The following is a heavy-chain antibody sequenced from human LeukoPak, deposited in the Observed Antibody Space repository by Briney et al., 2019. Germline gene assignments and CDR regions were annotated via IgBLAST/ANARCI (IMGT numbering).Heavy chain of an antibody. CDR1: GYIFTSYW. Sequence: GESLKISCKGSGYIFTSYWIGWVRQMPGKGLEWMGIIYPGDSDTRYSPSFQGQVTISADKSISTAYLQWSSLKASDTAMYYCARGGDFWSGYYIYGYWGQGTLVTVSS. CDR2: IYPGDSDT. J-gene: IGHJ4*02. V-gene: IGHV5-51*01. D-gene: IGHD3-3*01. CDR3: ARGGDFWSGYYIYGY.